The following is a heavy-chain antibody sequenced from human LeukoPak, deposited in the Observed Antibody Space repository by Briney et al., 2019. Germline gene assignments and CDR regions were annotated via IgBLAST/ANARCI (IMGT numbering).Heavy chain of an antibody. D-gene: IGHD5-18*01. CDR1: GGTFSSYA. CDR2: IIPIFGIA. J-gene: IGHJ3*02. V-gene: IGHV1-69*17. CDR3: ARDRGYSYGLIAFDI. Sequence: SVKVSCKGSGGTFSSYAISWVRQAPGQGIEWMGGIIPIFGIANYSQKFQGRVTITADKSTSTAYMELSSLRSEDTAVYYCARDRGYSYGLIAFDIWGQGTMVTVSS.